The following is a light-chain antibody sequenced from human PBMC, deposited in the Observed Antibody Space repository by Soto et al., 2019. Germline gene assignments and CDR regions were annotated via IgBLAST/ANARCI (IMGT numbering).Light chain of an antibody. CDR2: EVR. Sequence: QSALAQPASVSGSPGQSITISCTGTSSDIGGYDYVSWCQQRPGKAPKLMIYEVRYRPSGVSNRFSGSKSGNTASLTISGLQAEDEADYYCCSYTRTSNHYFFGSGTKVTVL. J-gene: IGLJ1*01. CDR1: SSDIGGYDY. V-gene: IGLV2-14*01. CDR3: CSYTRTSNHYF.